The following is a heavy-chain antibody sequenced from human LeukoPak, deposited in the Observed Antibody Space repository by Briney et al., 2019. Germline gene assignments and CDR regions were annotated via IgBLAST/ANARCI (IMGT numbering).Heavy chain of an antibody. V-gene: IGHV4-39*01. J-gene: IGHJ4*02. Sequence: SETLSLTCTVSGGSISSSSYYWGWIRKPPGKGLEWIGSIYYSGSTYYNPSLKSRVTISVDTSKNQFSLKLSSVTAADTAVYYCARPGGYSYGGDFDYWGQGTLVTVSS. D-gene: IGHD5-18*01. CDR2: IYYSGST. CDR1: GGSISSSSYY. CDR3: ARPGGYSYGGDFDY.